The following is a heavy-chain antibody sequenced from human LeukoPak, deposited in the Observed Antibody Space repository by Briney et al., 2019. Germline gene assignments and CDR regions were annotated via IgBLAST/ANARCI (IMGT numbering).Heavy chain of an antibody. CDR2: IRYDGSNK. CDR3: ANAGSGYYYYGSGSYYKDYYYMDV. J-gene: IGHJ6*03. D-gene: IGHD3-10*01. CDR1: GFTFSSYG. Sequence: QPGGSLRLSCAASGFTFSSYGMHWVRQAPGKGLEWVAFIRYDGSNKYYADSVKGRFTISRDNSKNTLYLQMNSLRAEDTAVYYCANAGSGYYYYGSGSYYKDYYYMDVWGKGTTVTVSS. V-gene: IGHV3-30*02.